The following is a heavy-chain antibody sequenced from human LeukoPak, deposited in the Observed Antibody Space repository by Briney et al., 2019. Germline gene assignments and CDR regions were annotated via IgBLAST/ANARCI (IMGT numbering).Heavy chain of an antibody. CDR2: ISGSGGST. CDR1: GFTFSSYA. V-gene: IGHV3-23*01. Sequence: GGSLRLSCAASGFTFSSYAMSWVRQAPGKGLEWVSAISGSGGSTYYADSVKGRFTISRDNSKNALYLQMNSLRAEDTAVYYCARESNSYSSSWYFDYWGQGTLVTVSS. CDR3: ARESNSYSSSWYFDY. D-gene: IGHD6-13*01. J-gene: IGHJ4*02.